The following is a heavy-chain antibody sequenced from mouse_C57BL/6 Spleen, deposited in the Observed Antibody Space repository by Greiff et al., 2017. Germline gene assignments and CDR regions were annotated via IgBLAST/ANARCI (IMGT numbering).Heavy chain of an antibody. CDR1: GYTFTSYW. CDR2: IDPSDSET. Sequence: QVQLQQPGAELVRPGSSVKLSCKASGYTFTSYWMHWVKQRPIQGLEWIGNIDPSDSETHYNQKFKDKATLTVDKSSSTAYMQLSSLTSEDSAVYYGARGGDYDGYFDVWGTGTTVTVSS. V-gene: IGHV1-52*01. CDR3: ARGGDYDGYFDV. J-gene: IGHJ1*03. D-gene: IGHD2-4*01.